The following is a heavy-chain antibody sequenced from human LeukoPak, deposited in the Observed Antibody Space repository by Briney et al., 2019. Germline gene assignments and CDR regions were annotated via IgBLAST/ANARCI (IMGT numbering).Heavy chain of an antibody. CDR3: ARGRYFDWLQRGGAFDI. Sequence: GGSLRLSCAASGFTFSDYYMSWIRQAPGKGLEWVSYISSSSSYTNYADSVKGRFTMSRDNAKNSLYLQMNSLRAEDTAVYYCARGRYFDWLQRGGAFDIWGQGTMVTVSS. D-gene: IGHD3-9*01. CDR2: ISSSSSYT. J-gene: IGHJ3*02. CDR1: GFTFSDYY. V-gene: IGHV3-11*06.